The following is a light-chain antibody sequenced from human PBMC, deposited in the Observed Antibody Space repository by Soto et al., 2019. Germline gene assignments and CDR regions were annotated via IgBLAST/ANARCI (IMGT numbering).Light chain of an antibody. CDR3: CSYAGSYIYV. CDR1: SSDVGGYNF. CDR2: DVS. V-gene: IGLV2-11*01. Sequence: QSVLTQPRSVSGSPGQSVTISCTGTSSDVGGYNFVSWYQQHPGKAPKLIIYDVSKRPSGVPDRFSGSRSDSTASLTISGRQAEDEADYYCCSYAGSYIYVFGPGTKVTVL. J-gene: IGLJ1*01.